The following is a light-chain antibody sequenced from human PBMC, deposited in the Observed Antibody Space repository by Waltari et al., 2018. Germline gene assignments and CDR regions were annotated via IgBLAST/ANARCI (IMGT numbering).Light chain of an antibody. V-gene: IGKV3-20*01. CDR1: QSVSSSY. CDR3: QKYGSSPYT. J-gene: IGKJ2*01. CDR2: GAS. Sequence: EIVLTQSPGTLSLSPGERATLSCRASQSVSSSYLAWYQQKPGQAPRLLIYGASIRATSIPDRFSGSGSGTDVTLTISRLEPEDFAVDYCQKYGSSPYTFGQGTKLEIK.